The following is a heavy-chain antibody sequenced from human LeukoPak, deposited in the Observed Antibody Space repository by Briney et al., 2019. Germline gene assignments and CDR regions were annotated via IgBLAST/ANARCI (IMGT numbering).Heavy chain of an antibody. D-gene: IGHD3-10*01. CDR1: GGTFSSYA. CDR2: IIPILGIA. CDR3: ARLSCPDP. Sequence: PTASVKVSCKASGGTFSSYAISWVRQAPGQGLEWMGRIIPILGIANYTQKFQGRVTITADKSTSTAYMELSSLRSEDTAVYYCARLSCPDPWGQGTLVTVSS. J-gene: IGHJ5*02. V-gene: IGHV1-69*04.